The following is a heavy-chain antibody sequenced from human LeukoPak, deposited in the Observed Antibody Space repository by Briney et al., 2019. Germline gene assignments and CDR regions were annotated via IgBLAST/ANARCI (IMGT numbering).Heavy chain of an antibody. J-gene: IGHJ5*02. CDR1: GYSFTSYW. V-gene: IGHV5-51*01. CDR2: IYPGDSDT. Sequence: GESLQISCKGSGYSFTSYWIGWVRQMPGKGLEWMGIIYPGDSDTRYSPSFQGQVTISADKSSSTAYLQWSSLKASDTAMYYCARLKVAVAEGDWFDPWGQGTLVTVSS. D-gene: IGHD6-19*01. CDR3: ARLKVAVAEGDWFDP.